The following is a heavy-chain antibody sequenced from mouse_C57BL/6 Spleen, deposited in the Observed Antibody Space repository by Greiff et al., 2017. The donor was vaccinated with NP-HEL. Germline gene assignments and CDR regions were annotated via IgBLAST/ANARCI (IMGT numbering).Heavy chain of an antibody. D-gene: IGHD2-4*01. V-gene: IGHV1-19*01. CDR2: INPYNGGT. Sequence: EVQLQQSGPVLVKPGASVKMSCKASGYTFTDYYMNWVKQSHGKSLEWIGVINPYNGGTSYNQKFKGKATLTVDKSSSTAYMELNSLTSEDSAVYYCARFGYDYDGAMDYWGQGTSVTVSS. CDR1: GYTFTDYY. CDR3: ARFGYDYDGAMDY. J-gene: IGHJ4*01.